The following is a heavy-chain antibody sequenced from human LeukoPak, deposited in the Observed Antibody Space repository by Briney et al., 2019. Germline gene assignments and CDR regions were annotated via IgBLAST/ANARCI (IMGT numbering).Heavy chain of an antibody. V-gene: IGHV4-4*09. CDR2: IYTSGST. CDR3: AGRTVGPDVFDI. CDR1: GGSISSYY. Sequence: SETLSLTCTVSGGSISSYYWSWIRQPPGKGLEWIGYIYTSGSTNYNPSLKSRVIISVDTSKDQFSLKLTSVTAADTALYYCAGRTVGPDVFDIWGQGTMVTVSS. J-gene: IGHJ3*02.